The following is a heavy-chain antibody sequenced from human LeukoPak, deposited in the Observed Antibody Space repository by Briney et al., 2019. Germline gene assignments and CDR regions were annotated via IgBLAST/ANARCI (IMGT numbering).Heavy chain of an antibody. CDR2: ISSSGSTI. J-gene: IGHJ4*02. CDR1: GFTFSDYY. V-gene: IGHV3-11*04. D-gene: IGHD3-16*01. Sequence: GGSLRLSCAASGFTFSDYYMSWIRQAPGKGLEWVSYISSSGSTIYYADSAKGRFTISRHNAKNSLYLQMNSLRAEYTAVYYCARTDGGIPLYYFDYWGQGTLVTVSS. CDR3: ARTDGGIPLYYFDY.